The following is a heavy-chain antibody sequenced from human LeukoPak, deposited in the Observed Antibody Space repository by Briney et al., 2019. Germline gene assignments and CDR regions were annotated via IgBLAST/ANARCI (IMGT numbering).Heavy chain of an antibody. CDR3: AKVNYYDSTGFFEH. V-gene: IGHV3-23*01. Sequence: AGGSLRLSCAASGLTFNNYAMSWVRQAPGKGLEWVSAISGSGGTTNYADSVKGRLTISRDNSKNTLYLQMSSLRVEDTAVYYCAKVNYYDSTGFFEHWGQGTLVTVSS. J-gene: IGHJ4*02. CDR1: GLTFNNYA. D-gene: IGHD3-22*01. CDR2: ISGSGGTT.